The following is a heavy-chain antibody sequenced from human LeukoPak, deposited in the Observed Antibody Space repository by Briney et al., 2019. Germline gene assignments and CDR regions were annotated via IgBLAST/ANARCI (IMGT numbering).Heavy chain of an antibody. CDR2: ISSSSSTI. V-gene: IGHV3-48*01. J-gene: IGHJ6*03. CDR3: AREWGTPGDYYYYYMDV. D-gene: IGHD2-15*01. Sequence: GGSLRLSCAASGFTFNTFSVNWVRQAPGKGLEWVSSISSSSSTIYYADSVKGRFTISRDNAKNSLYLQMNSLRAEDTAVYYCAREWGTPGDYYYYYMDVWGKGTTVTVSS. CDR1: GFTFNTFS.